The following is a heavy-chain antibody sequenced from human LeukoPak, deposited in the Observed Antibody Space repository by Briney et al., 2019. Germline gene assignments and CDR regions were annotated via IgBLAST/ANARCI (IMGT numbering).Heavy chain of an antibody. Sequence: SETLSLTCTVSGDSISTNYWSWIRQPPGKGLEWIGYMHISESTNYNPSLTSRVTVSVDTSKNQFSLKMTSVTAADTAVYYCARVIGDIAVSGTSWFDPWGQGTLVTVSS. J-gene: IGHJ5*02. CDR1: GDSISTNY. CDR3: ARVIGDIAVSGTSWFDP. V-gene: IGHV4-59*01. CDR2: MHISEST. D-gene: IGHD6-19*01.